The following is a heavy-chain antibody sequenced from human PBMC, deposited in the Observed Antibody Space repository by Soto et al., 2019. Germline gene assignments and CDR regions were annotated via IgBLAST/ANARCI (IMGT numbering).Heavy chain of an antibody. CDR3: ARALAAGYYGMDV. Sequence: PGGSLRLSCEASGFSFSTYSMHWVRQAPGKGLEWVSSIGRRSDIYYADSVKGRFTISRDNAKNQFSLKLSPVTAADTAVYYCARALAAGYYGMDVWGQGTTVTVSS. J-gene: IGHJ6*02. V-gene: IGHV3-21*04. CDR1: GFSFSTYS. D-gene: IGHD6-13*01. CDR2: IGRRSDI.